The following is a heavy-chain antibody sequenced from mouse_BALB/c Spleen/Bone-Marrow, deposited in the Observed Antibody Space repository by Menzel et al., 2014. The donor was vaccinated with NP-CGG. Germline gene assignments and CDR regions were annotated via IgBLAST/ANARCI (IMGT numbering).Heavy chain of an antibody. CDR1: GYTFSDYA. V-gene: IGHV1S137*01. CDR3: ARGGSSGLDCYAMDY. D-gene: IGHD3-1*01. Sequence: QVHVKQSGAELVRPGVSVKISCKGSGYTFSDYAMHWVKQSHAKSLEWIGVLSPYYVDGGYNQKFKGKATMTIDASSSTVYMELVRLTSEDSAIYYCARGGSSGLDCYAMDYWGQGTSVTVSS. CDR2: LSPYYVDG. J-gene: IGHJ4*01.